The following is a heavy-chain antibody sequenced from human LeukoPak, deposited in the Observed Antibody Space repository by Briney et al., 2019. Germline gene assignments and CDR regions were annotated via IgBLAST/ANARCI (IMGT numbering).Heavy chain of an antibody. CDR1: GYSISSGYH. CDR3: ARERCISWFIEF. V-gene: IGHV4-38-2*02. CDR2: VFQSGST. Sequence: SETLSLTCGVSGYSISSGYHWGWIRQPPGKGLEWIGNVFQSGSTYYNPSLKSRVTISVDTSKNQFSLKLTSVTAADTAVYYCARERCISWFIEFWGQGILVTVSS. J-gene: IGHJ4*02. D-gene: IGHD3-10*01.